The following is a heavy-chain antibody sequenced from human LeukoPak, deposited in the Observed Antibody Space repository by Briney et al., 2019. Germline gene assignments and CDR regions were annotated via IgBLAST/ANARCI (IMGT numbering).Heavy chain of an antibody. V-gene: IGHV3-48*01. CDR2: IGGSSSPI. Sequence: PGGSLRLSCAASGYTFSSYSMSWVRQAPGKGLEWLSCIGGSSSPIYYADSVKGRFTISRDNAKNSLYLQMNSLRAEDTAVYYCARSSGYPYFDYWGQGTLVTVSS. CDR1: GYTFSSYS. J-gene: IGHJ4*02. CDR3: ARSSGYPYFDY. D-gene: IGHD3-22*01.